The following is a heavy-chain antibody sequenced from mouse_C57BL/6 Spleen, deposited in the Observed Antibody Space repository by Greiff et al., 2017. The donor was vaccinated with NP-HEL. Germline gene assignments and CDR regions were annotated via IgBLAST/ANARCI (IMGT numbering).Heavy chain of an antibody. CDR3: ASITTVVATGFDY. CDR2: IHPNSGST. Sequence: QVQLQQSGAELVKPGASVKLSCKASGYTFTSYWMHWVKQRPGQGLEWIGMIHPNSGSTNYNEKFKSKATLTVDKSSSTAYMQLSSLTSEDSAVYYCASITTVVATGFDYWGQGTTLTVSS. D-gene: IGHD1-1*01. V-gene: IGHV1-64*01. J-gene: IGHJ2*01. CDR1: GYTFTSYW.